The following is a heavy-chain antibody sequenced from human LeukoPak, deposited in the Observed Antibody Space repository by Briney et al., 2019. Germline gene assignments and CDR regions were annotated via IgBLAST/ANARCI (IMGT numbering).Heavy chain of an antibody. CDR3: ARVSSHGSGSYNY. CDR1: GLTFSSYS. J-gene: IGHJ4*02. Sequence: GWSLRLSCAASGLTFSSYSMNWVRQAPGKGLEGVSFVSSSSSYIYYADSVKGRFTISRDNAKNSVHLQMNSLRAEDTAVYYCARVSSHGSGSYNYWGQGTLVTVSS. CDR2: VSSSSSYI. D-gene: IGHD3-10*01. V-gene: IGHV3-21*01.